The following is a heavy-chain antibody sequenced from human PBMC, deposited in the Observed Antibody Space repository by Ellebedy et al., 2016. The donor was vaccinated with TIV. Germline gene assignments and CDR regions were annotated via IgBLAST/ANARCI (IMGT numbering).Heavy chain of an antibody. CDR2: ISYDGNVK. CDR3: ARAMVDSSSDYFDY. CDR1: GFTFSSYA. Sequence: GESLKISCATSGFTFSSYAMHWVRQAPGKGLEWVAVISYDGNVKYYADSEKCRITVSRDNSKNTLYLQMNNLRPEDTAVYYCARAMVDSSSDYFDYWGQGTLVTVSS. V-gene: IGHV3-30*04. J-gene: IGHJ4*02. D-gene: IGHD6-6*01.